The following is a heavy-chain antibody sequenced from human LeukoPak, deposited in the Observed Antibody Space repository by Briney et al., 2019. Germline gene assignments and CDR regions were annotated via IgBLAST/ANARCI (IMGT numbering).Heavy chain of an antibody. CDR1: GGTFSSYA. CDR3: ARDHDYGDYGSPDY. V-gene: IGHV1-69*04. Sequence: SVKVSCKASGGTFSSYAISWVRPAPGQGLEWMGRIIPILGIANYAQKFQGRVTITADKSTSTAYMELSSLRSEDTAVYYCARDHDYGDYGSPDYWGQGTLVTVSS. D-gene: IGHD4-17*01. CDR2: IIPILGIA. J-gene: IGHJ4*02.